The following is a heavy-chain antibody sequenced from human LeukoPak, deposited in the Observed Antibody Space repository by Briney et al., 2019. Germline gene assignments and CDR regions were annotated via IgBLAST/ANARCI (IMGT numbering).Heavy chain of an antibody. V-gene: IGHV3-30*03. J-gene: IGHJ4*02. Sequence: GGSLRLSCAASGFFFSSYSMNWVRQAPGKGLEWVAVISYDGSNKYYADSVKGRFAISRDNSKNTLYLQMNSLRAEDTAVYYCARDSSSSILWGQGTLVTVSS. D-gene: IGHD6-6*01. CDR2: ISYDGSNK. CDR1: GFFFSSYS. CDR3: ARDSSSSIL.